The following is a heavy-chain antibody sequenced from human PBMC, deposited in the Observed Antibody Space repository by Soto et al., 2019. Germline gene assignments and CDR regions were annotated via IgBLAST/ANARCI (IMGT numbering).Heavy chain of an antibody. CDR2: MNPNSGNT. V-gene: IGHV1-8*01. CDR1: GYTFTSYD. CDR3: ARGTRGWSFDL. Sequence: ASVKVSCKASGYTFTSYDINWVRQAAGQGLEWLGWMNPNSGNTGYALKFQGRVTMTRNTSTRTVYMELSSLRSEDTAVYYCARGTRGWSFDLWGRGTLVTGSS. J-gene: IGHJ2*01.